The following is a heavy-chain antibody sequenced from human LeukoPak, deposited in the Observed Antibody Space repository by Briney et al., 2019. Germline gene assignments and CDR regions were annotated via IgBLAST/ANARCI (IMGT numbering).Heavy chain of an antibody. CDR2: FHHSGST. D-gene: IGHD3-3*01. J-gene: IGHJ4*02. CDR3: ARVFWSGYFDY. Sequence: SETLSLTCTVSGYSISSGFYWGWIRQPPGKGLEWIGLFHHSGSTDYNASLKSRVSISVDTSKNHFSLKLSSVTAADTALYYCARVFWSGYFDYWGQGTLVTVAS. CDR1: GYSISSGFY. V-gene: IGHV4-38-2*02.